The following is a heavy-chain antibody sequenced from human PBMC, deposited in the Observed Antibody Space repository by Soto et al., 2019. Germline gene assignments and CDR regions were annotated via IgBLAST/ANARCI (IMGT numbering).Heavy chain of an antibody. CDR3: ARRGTTVTYAFDI. D-gene: IGHD4-17*01. Sequence: ASVKISCKASGYTFTGYYMHWVRQAPGQGLEWMGWINPNSGGTNYAQKFQGWVTMTRDTSISTAYMELSRLRSDDTAVYYCARRGTTVTYAFDIWGQGTMVTVSS. CDR2: INPNSGGT. V-gene: IGHV1-2*04. J-gene: IGHJ3*02. CDR1: GYTFTGYY.